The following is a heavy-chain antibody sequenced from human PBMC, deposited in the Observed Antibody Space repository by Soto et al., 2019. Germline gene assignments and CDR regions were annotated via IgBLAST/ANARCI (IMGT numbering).Heavy chain of an antibody. V-gene: IGHV3-66*01. CDR2: IYSGGST. Sequence: GGSLRLSCAASGFTVSSNYMSWVRQAPGKGLEWVSVIYSGGSTYYADSVKGRFTISRDNSKNTLYLQMNSLRAEDTAVYYCGRAGFEVEQLGINWFDPWGQGTLVTVSS. D-gene: IGHD6-6*01. CDR3: GRAGFEVEQLGINWFDP. J-gene: IGHJ5*02. CDR1: GFTVSSNY.